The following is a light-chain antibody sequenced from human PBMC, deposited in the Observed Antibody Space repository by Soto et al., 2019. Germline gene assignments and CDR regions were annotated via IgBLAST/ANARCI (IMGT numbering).Light chain of an antibody. V-gene: IGLV2-11*01. CDR1: SSDVGGYNY. Sequence: QSALTQPRSVSGSPGQSVTISCTGTSSDVGGYNYVSWYQQHPGKAPKHIIYDVNKRPSGVPGRLSASKSGNTASLTISGLQAEDEADYYCSSYTTSTTLVVFGGGTKVTVL. CDR3: SSYTTSTTLVV. CDR2: DVN. J-gene: IGLJ3*02.